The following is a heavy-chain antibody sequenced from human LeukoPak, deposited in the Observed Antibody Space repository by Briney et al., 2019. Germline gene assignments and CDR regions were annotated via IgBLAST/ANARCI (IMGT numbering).Heavy chain of an antibody. CDR3: AKGKQWLDSPFDY. Sequence: GESLRLSCAASGFAFSDYAMSWVRQAPGKGLEWVSAISGSGGSTYYADSVKGRFTISRDNSKNTLYLQMNSLRAEDTAVYYCAKGKQWLDSPFDYWGQGTLVTVSS. J-gene: IGHJ4*02. D-gene: IGHD6-19*01. CDR2: ISGSGGST. V-gene: IGHV3-23*01. CDR1: GFAFSDYA.